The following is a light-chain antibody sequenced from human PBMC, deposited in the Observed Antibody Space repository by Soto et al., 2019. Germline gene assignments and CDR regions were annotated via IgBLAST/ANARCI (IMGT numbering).Light chain of an antibody. CDR2: EGT. J-gene: IGLJ1*01. Sequence: QSSPTLAASLSGPPGQSITIACSGTTSDVGGYNLVSWYQQHTAKAPKLLIYEGTQRPSGVSSRFSGSKSGNTASLTISGLQAEDEADYYCCSYASSSSSVFGTGTKVTVL. V-gene: IGLV2-23*01. CDR3: CSYASSSSSV. CDR1: TSDVGGYNL.